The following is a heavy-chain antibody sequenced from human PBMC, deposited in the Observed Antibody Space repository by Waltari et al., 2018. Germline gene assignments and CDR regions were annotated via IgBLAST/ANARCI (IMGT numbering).Heavy chain of an antibody. CDR3: AKYSSSSGGADWYFDL. J-gene: IGHJ2*01. V-gene: IGHV3-74*01. CDR1: GFHLPNYW. D-gene: IGHD4-4*01. Sequence: EEQLVESGGGLVQPGGSLRLSWAASGFHLPNYWIHWVRQPPGKGLVWVSRISGSGSNANYADSVRGRFTISRDNAKNTAYLQMNSLTVEDTAVYYCAKYSSSSGGADWYFDLWGRGSLLTVSS. CDR2: ISGSGSNA.